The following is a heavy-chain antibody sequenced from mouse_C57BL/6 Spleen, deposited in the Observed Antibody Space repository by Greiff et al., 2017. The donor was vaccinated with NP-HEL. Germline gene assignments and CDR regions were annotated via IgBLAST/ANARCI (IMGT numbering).Heavy chain of an antibody. J-gene: IGHJ1*03. CDR3: ARRPLYYGSSYDWYFDV. CDR2: INPNNGGT. CDR1: GYTFTDYN. Sequence: VQLKQSGPELVKPGASVKIPCKASGYTFTDYNMDWVKQSHGKSLEWIGDINPNNGGTIYNQKFKGKATLTVDKSSSTAYMELRSLTSEDTAVYYCARRPLYYGSSYDWYFDVWGTGTTVTVSS. V-gene: IGHV1-18*01. D-gene: IGHD1-1*01.